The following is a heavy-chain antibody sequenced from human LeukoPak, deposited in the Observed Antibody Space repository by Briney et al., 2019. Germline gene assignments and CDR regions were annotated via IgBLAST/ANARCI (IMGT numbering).Heavy chain of an antibody. J-gene: IGHJ5*02. Sequence: SETLSLTCAVYGGSFSGYYWSWIRQPPGKGLEWIGEINHSGSTNYNPSLKSRVTISVDTSKNQFPLKLSSVTAADTAVYYCARGGTGYSSSFSQINRNWFDPWGQGTLVTVSS. CDR3: ARGGTGYSSSFSQINRNWFDP. CDR1: GGSFSGYY. D-gene: IGHD6-13*01. V-gene: IGHV4-34*01. CDR2: INHSGST.